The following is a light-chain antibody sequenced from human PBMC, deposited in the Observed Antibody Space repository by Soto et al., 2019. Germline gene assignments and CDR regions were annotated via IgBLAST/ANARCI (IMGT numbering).Light chain of an antibody. V-gene: IGKV3-15*01. CDR3: QQYNNWWT. Sequence: SVSPGERATLSCRASQSVSNNLAWYQQKPGQAPRLLIYGASTRATGIPARFSGSGSGTEFTLTISSLQSEDFAVYYCQQYNNWWTFGQGTKVEIK. CDR2: GAS. CDR1: QSVSNN. J-gene: IGKJ1*01.